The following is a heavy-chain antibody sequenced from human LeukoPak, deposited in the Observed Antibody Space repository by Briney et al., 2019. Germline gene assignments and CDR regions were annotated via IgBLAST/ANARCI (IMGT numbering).Heavy chain of an antibody. Sequence: GGSLRLSCAASGFTFSSYAMSWVRQAPGKGLERVSAISGSGGSTYYADSVKGRFTISRDNSKNTLYLQMNSLRAEDTAVYYCAKDPDKRYYFDYWGQGTLVTVSS. CDR1: GFTFSSYA. CDR2: ISGSGGST. V-gene: IGHV3-23*01. D-gene: IGHD1-14*01. CDR3: AKDPDKRYYFDY. J-gene: IGHJ4*02.